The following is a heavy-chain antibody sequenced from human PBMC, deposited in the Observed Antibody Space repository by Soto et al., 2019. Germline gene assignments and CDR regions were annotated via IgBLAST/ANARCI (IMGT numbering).Heavy chain of an antibody. D-gene: IGHD7-27*01. Sequence: QVQLQESGPGLVKPSQTLSLTCTVSGGSISTVDYWWSWIRQSPDMGLEWIGHISDGGRTYTNPSLESRVTMSVDTSKSQLSLTLSSVSAADTAGYYCARVPSGDKVDSWGQGPLVTVSS. CDR1: GGSISTVDYW. V-gene: IGHV4-30-4*01. J-gene: IGHJ4*02. CDR3: ARVPSGDKVDS. CDR2: ISDGGRT.